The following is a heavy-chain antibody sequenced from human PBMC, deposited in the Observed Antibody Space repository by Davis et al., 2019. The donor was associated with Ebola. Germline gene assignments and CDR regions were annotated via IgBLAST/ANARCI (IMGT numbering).Heavy chain of an antibody. CDR2: VSGNAGGT. CDR3: AKGRIPHLPFDY. CDR1: GFTFTSYA. V-gene: IGHV3-23*01. J-gene: IGHJ4*02. Sequence: GESLKISCAASGFTFTSYAMSWVRQAPGKGLEWVSAVSGNAGGTYYADSVKGRFTISRDNSKNTLYLQMNSLRAEDTAVYYCAKGRIPHLPFDYWGQGTLVTVSS.